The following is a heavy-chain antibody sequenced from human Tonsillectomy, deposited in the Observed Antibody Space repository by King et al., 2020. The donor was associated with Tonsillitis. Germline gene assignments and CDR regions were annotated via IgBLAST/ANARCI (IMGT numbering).Heavy chain of an antibody. CDR2: IYHSGST. D-gene: IGHD3-9*01. J-gene: IGHJ5*02. CDR3: ARDGRYGWFDP. V-gene: IGHV4-30-2*01. CDR1: GGSISSGGYS. Sequence: QLQESGSGLVKPSQTLSLTCAVSGGSISSGGYSWSWIRQPPGKGLEWIGYIYHSGSTYYNPSLKNRVTISVDRSTNQFSLKLSSVTAADTAVYYCARDGRYGWFDPWGQGTLVTVSS.